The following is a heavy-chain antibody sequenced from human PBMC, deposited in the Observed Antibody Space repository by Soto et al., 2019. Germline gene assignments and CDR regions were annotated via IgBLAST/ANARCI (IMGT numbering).Heavy chain of an antibody. CDR1: GFTFTGND. V-gene: IGHV3-53*01. Sequence: EVQLVESGGGLIQPGGSLRLSCAACGFTFTGNDMNWVRQAPGKGLEWVSLLYSSGSTYYADSVKGRFTISRDNSNNTLYLQMSSLRAEDTAVYYCAARPLLPGAPWGQGTMVTVSS. CDR2: LYSSGST. J-gene: IGHJ3*01. D-gene: IGHD3-22*01. CDR3: AARPLLPGAP.